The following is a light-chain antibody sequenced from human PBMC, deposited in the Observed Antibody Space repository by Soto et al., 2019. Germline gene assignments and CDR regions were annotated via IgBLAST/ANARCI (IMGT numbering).Light chain of an antibody. V-gene: IGLV2-14*03. CDR2: DVT. J-gene: IGLJ1*01. CDR3: SSYIRSTTGV. CDR1: SSDVGGYNY. Sequence: QSALTQPASVSGSPGQSITISCTGTSSDVGGYNYVSWYQHHPGKAPKLMIYDVTNRPSGVSTRFSGSKSGNTASLTISGLQAEDEADYYCSSYIRSTTGVFGTGTKVTVL.